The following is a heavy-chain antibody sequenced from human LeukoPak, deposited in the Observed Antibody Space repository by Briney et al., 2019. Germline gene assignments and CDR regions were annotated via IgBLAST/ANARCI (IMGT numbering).Heavy chain of an antibody. V-gene: IGHV3-74*01. Sequence: PGGSLRLSCAASGFTFSSYWMHWVRQAPGKGLVWVSRIDSDGSSTIYADSVKGRFTISRDNAKNTLNLQMNSLRAEDTALYYCARSGAPTPDYWGRGTLVIVSS. CDR1: GFTFSSYW. J-gene: IGHJ4*02. CDR2: IDSDGSST. D-gene: IGHD2-15*01. CDR3: ARSGAPTPDY.